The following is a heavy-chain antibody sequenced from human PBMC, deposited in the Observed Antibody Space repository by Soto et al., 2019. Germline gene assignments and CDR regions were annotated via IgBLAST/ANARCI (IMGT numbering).Heavy chain of an antibody. D-gene: IGHD3-10*01. Sequence: PSETLSLTCTVSGGSISSSSYYWGWIRQPPGKGLEWIGSIYYSGSTYYNPSLKSRVTISVDTSKNQFSLKLSSVTAADTAVYYCARQFDYASGDYWGQGTLVTVPQ. J-gene: IGHJ4*02. CDR1: GGSISSSSYY. V-gene: IGHV4-39*01. CDR3: ARQFDYASGDY. CDR2: IYYSGST.